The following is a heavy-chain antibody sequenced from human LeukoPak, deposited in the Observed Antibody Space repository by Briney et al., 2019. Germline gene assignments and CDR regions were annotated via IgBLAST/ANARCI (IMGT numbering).Heavy chain of an antibody. J-gene: IGHJ6*03. CDR1: GGSISSGSYY. CDR2: IYTSGST. D-gene: IGHD3-10*01. CDR3: ARANSGYYYYYMDV. Sequence: PSETLSLTCTVSGGSISSGSYYWSWLRQPAGKGLEWIGRIYTSGSTNYNPSLKSRVTISVDTSKNQFSLKLSSVTAADTAVYYCARANSGYYYYYMDVWGKGTTVTISS. V-gene: IGHV4-61*02.